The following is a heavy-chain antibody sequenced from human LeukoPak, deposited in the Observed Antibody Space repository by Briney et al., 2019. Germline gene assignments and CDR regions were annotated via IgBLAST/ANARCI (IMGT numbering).Heavy chain of an antibody. CDR1: KYTFSAYY. J-gene: IGHJ4*02. CDR2: IDPNSGVR. V-gene: IGHV1-2*06. Sequence: ASVKVSCKASKYTFSAYYEHWVRQAPGQGLEWMGRIDPNSGVRNYPQKFQGRVTMTRDTSISTAYMELSRLRSDDTAVYYCARGLSGSPVGFDYWGQGTLVTVSS. D-gene: IGHD1-26*01. CDR3: ARGLSGSPVGFDY.